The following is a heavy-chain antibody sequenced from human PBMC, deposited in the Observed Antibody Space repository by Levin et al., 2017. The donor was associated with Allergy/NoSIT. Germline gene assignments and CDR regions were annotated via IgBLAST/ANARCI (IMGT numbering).Heavy chain of an antibody. Sequence: GESLKISCAASGFTFSSFGMHWVRQAPGKGLDWVAVIWSDGNKKYYADSVKGRFTISRDNSKNALYLEMHSLRADDTALYYCAKDMGRYSTSWYVDHWGQGALVTVSS. CDR2: IWSDGNKK. J-gene: IGHJ5*02. CDR3: AKDMGRYSTSWYVDH. V-gene: IGHV3-33*03. D-gene: IGHD6-13*01. CDR1: GFTFSSFG.